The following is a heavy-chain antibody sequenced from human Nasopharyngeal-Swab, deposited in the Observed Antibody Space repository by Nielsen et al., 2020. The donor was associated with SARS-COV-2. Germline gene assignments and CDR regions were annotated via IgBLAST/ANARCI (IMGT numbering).Heavy chain of an antibody. CDR2: FDPEGGET. J-gene: IGHJ4*02. V-gene: IGHV1-24*01. D-gene: IGHD6-19*01. Sequence: ASVTVSCKVSGYTLTELSMHWVRQAPGKGLEWMGGFDPEGGETIYAQKFQGRVTMTEDTSTDTAYMELSSLRSEDTAVYYCATGVAVAGRTHFVDYWGQGTLVTVSS. CDR3: ATGVAVAGRTHFVDY. CDR1: GYTLTELS.